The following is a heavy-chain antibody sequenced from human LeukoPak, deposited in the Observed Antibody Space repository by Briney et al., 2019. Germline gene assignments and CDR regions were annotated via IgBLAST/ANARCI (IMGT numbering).Heavy chain of an antibody. CDR3: AKEGY. V-gene: IGHV3-7*01. J-gene: IGHJ4*02. CDR1: GFIFSRAW. Sequence: GGSLRLSCAASGFIFSRAWISWVRQAPGKGPGWVASIKLDGSEKYYVDSVKGRFTISRDNAKNSLYLQMNTLRAEDTAVYYCAKEGYWGQGTLVTVSS. CDR2: IKLDGSEK.